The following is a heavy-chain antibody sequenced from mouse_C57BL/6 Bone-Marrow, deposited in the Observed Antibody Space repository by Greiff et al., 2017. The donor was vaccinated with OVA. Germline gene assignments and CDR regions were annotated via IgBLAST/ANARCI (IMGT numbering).Heavy chain of an antibody. J-gene: IGHJ3*01. CDR2: IWTGGGT. CDR3: ARKDYYGSSAWFAY. Sequence: VQGVESGPGLVAPSQSLSITCTVSGFSLTSYAISWVRQPPGKGLEWLGVIWTGGGTNYNSALKSRLSISKDNSKSQVFLKMNSLQTDVTARYYCARKDYYGSSAWFAYWGQGTLVTVSA. V-gene: IGHV2-9-1*01. CDR1: GFSLTSYA. D-gene: IGHD1-1*01.